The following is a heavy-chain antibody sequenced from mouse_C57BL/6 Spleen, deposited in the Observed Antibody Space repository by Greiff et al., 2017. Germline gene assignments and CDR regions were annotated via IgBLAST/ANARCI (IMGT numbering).Heavy chain of an antibody. CDR2: FNPNNGGT. Sequence: EVQLQQSGPELVKPGASVKISCKASGYTFTDYYLNWVKQSHGKSLEWIGDFNPNNGGTRYNQKFKGKATLTVEKSSSTAYMALRSLTSEDSSVYYCARLNDYDEILLAYWGQGTLVTVSA. CDR3: ARLNDYDEILLAY. J-gene: IGHJ3*01. V-gene: IGHV1-26*01. CDR1: GYTFTDYY. D-gene: IGHD2-4*01.